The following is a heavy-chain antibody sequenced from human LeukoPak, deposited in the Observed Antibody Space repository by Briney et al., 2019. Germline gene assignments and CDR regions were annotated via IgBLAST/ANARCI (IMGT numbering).Heavy chain of an antibody. CDR3: ARRLGIAAARYYYGMDV. V-gene: IGHV3-21*04. D-gene: IGHD6-13*01. Sequence: GGSLRLSCAASGFTFSSYSMNWVRQAPGKGPEWVSSISSSSSYIYHADSVKGRFTISRDNAKNSLYLQMNSLRAEDTAVYYCARRLGIAAARYYYGMDVWGQGTTVTVSS. J-gene: IGHJ6*02. CDR2: ISSSSSYI. CDR1: GFTFSSYS.